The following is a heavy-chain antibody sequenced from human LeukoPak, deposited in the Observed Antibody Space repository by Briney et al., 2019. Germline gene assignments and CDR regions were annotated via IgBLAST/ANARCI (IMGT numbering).Heavy chain of an antibody. Sequence: GASVKVSCKASGYTFSNYPMNWVRQAPGQGLEWMGWINASTGHPTYAPGFTGRFVFSLGTSVTTAYLLISSLKAEDTAVYYCARTASGNYGTFDYWGQGTLVTVSS. CDR1: GYTFSNYP. J-gene: IGHJ4*02. D-gene: IGHD1-26*01. CDR2: INASTGHP. CDR3: ARTASGNYGTFDY. V-gene: IGHV7-4-1*02.